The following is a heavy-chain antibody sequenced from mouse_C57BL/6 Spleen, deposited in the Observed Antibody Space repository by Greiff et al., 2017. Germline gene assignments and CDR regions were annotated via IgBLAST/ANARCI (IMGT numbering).Heavy chain of an antibody. CDR3: ARYGTTVVAEAMDY. CDR1: GYTFTSYD. Sequence: VQLQQSGPELVKPGASVKLSCKASGYTFTSYDINWVKQRPGQGLEWIGWIYPRAGSTKYNEKFKGKATLTVDTSSSTAYMELHSLTSEDSAVYFCARYGTTVVAEAMDYWGQGTSVTVSS. J-gene: IGHJ4*01. CDR2: IYPRAGST. V-gene: IGHV1-85*01. D-gene: IGHD1-1*01.